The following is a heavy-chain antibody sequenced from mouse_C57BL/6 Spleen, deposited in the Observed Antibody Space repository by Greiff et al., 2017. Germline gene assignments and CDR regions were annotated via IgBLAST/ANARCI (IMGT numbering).Heavy chain of an antibody. J-gene: IGHJ2*01. CDR3: ARVGYYFDY. V-gene: IGHV1-50*01. Sequence: QVQLQQPGAELVKPGASVKLSCKASGYTFTSYWMQWVKQRPGQGLEWIGEIDPSDSYTNYNQKFKGKATLTVDTSSSTAYMQRSSLTSEDSAVYYCARVGYYFDYWGQGTTLTVSS. CDR1: GYTFTSYW. CDR2: IDPSDSYT.